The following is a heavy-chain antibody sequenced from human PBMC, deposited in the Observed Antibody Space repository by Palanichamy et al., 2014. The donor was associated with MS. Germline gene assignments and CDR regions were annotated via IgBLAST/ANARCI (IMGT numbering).Heavy chain of an antibody. CDR2: GSTT. Sequence: GSTTSYADSVKGRFTISRDNAKNTLYLQMNSPRAEDTAVYYCARAPRYCSGGSCYSLQSDAFDIWGQGTMVTVPS. CDR3: ARAPRYCSGGSCYSLQSDAFDI. J-gene: IGHJ3*02. D-gene: IGHD2-15*01. V-gene: IGHV3-74*01.